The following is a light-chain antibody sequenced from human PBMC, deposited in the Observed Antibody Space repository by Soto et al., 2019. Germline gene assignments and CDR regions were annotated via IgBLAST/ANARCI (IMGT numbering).Light chain of an antibody. CDR1: QTISSY. J-gene: IGKJ2*01. Sequence: DIQMTQYPSSLSASVGDRVTITCRASQTISSYLNWYQQKPGKAPTRLIYAASSLQSGVPSRFSGSGSGTDFTLTISSLQPEDFATYYCQQTYSTPPTFGQGTKLEI. CDR3: QQTYSTPPT. V-gene: IGKV1-39*01. CDR2: AAS.